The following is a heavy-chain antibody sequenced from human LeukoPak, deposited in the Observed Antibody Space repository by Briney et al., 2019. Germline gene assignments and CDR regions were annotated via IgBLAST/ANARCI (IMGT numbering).Heavy chain of an antibody. CDR3: VKVLWVGSGGRYFDY. J-gene: IGHJ4*02. CDR2: ISADSGTT. CDR1: GFTFSSSA. V-gene: IGHV3-23*01. Sequence: GGSLRLSCAASGFTFSSSAMSWVRQAPGKGLEWVSVISADSGTTHYADSVKGRFIISRDNSKNTLYLQVNSLRAEDTAVYYCVKVLWVGSGGRYFDYWGQGTLVTVSS. D-gene: IGHD3-3*01.